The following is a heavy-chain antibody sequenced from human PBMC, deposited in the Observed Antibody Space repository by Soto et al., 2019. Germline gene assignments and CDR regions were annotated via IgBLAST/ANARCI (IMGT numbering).Heavy chain of an antibody. CDR3: AKDPNGDYVGAFDM. D-gene: IGHD4-17*01. CDR1: RFTFRSYG. V-gene: IGHV3-23*01. CDR2: ISAGGGTI. J-gene: IGHJ3*02. Sequence: GGSLRLSCAASRFTFRSYGMSWVRQTPGKGLEWVSGISAGGGTIYYSDSVKGRFTISGDNSKNTLYLQMNSLRVEDTAIYYCAKDPNGDYVGAFDMWGQGTMVTVSS.